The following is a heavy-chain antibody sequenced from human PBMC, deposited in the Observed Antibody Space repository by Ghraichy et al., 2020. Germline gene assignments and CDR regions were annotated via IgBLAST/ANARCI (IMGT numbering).Heavy chain of an antibody. CDR3: ARDLGYCSSSACYPDY. D-gene: IGHD2-2*01. J-gene: IGHJ4*02. V-gene: IGHV1-18*04. CDR1: GYTFSNYG. CDR2: ISAYNGNT. Sequence: ASVKVSCKASGYTFSNYGISWVRQAPGQGLEWMGWISAYNGNTNYAQKLQDRVTMTTDTSTSTVYMALRSLRSDDTAVYYCARDLGYCSSSACYPDYWGQGTLVTVSS.